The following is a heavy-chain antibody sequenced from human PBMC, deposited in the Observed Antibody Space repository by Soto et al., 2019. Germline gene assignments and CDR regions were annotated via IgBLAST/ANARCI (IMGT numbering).Heavy chain of an antibody. D-gene: IGHD1-26*01. CDR3: ALDGRHLSR. Sequence: QVQLVQSGAEVKKPGSSVKVSCKASGGTFSSYTISWVRQAPGQGLEWMGRIIPILGIANYAQKFQGRVTTXPDKSTSPACMELSGLRSEDTAVYYCALDGRHLSRWGQGTLVTVSS. V-gene: IGHV1-69*02. J-gene: IGHJ4*02. CDR1: GGTFSSYT. CDR2: IIPILGIA.